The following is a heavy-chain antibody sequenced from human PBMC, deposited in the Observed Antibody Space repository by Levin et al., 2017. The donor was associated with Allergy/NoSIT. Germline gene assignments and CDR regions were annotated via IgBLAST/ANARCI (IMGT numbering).Heavy chain of an antibody. J-gene: IGHJ4*02. CDR2: IYYTGST. Sequence: PSETLSLTCTVSGGSISGSYWIWIRQPPRKGLEWIGYIYYTGSTDYNPSLKSRVTISVDTSKNQFSLRLSSVTAADTAVYYCARGRYHYADYWGQGALVTVSS. D-gene: IGHD1-14*01. CDR1: GGSISGSY. V-gene: IGHV4-59*01. CDR3: ARGRYHYADY.